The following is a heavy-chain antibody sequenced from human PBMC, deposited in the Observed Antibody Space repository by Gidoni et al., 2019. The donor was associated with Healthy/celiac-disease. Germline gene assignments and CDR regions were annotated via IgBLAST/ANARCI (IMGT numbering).Heavy chain of an antibody. CDR3: ARKAYSSSTTPDYYYYGMDV. Sequence: QVQLVQSGAEVTKPGSSVKVSCKASAGTFSSYSIGWVRQAPGQGLEWMGGVIPIFGTANYAQKFQGRVTITADESTSTAYMELSSLRSEDTAVYYCARKAYSSSTTPDYYYYGMDVWGQGTTVTVSS. D-gene: IGHD6-6*01. CDR2: VIPIFGTA. V-gene: IGHV1-69*01. J-gene: IGHJ6*02. CDR1: AGTFSSYS.